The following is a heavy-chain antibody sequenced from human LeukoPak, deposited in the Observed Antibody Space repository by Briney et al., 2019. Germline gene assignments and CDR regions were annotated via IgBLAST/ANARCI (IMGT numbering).Heavy chain of an antibody. CDR3: ARASYYYDSSGYPSVY. D-gene: IGHD3-22*01. CDR2: IYSGGST. V-gene: IGHV3-66*01. J-gene: IGHJ4*02. CDR1: GFTVSSNY. Sequence: GGPLRLSCAASGFTVSSNYMSWVRQAPGKGLEWVSVIYSGGSTYYADSVKGRFTISRDNSKNTLYLQMNSLRAEDTAVYYCARASYYYDSSGYPSVYWGQGTLVTVSS.